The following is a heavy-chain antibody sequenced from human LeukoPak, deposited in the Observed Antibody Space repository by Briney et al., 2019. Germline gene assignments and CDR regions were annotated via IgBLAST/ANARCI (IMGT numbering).Heavy chain of an antibody. Sequence: PGGSLRLSCAASGFTVSSNYMSWVRQAPGKGLEWVSVIYTGGSTYYAGSVKGRFTISRDNSKNTPYLRMNSLRAEDTAVYCCATVGVWFGELPFDYWGQGTLVTVSS. CDR3: ATVGVWFGELPFDY. V-gene: IGHV3-66*01. CDR1: GFTVSSNY. D-gene: IGHD3-10*01. CDR2: IYTGGST. J-gene: IGHJ4*02.